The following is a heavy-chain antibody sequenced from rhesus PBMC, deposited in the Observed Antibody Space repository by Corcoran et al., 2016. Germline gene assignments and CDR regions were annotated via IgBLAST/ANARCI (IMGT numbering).Heavy chain of an antibody. CDR3: ARGGAAGRGFDY. V-gene: IGHV4-65*01. Sequence: QVQLQESGTGLVKPSETLSLTCAVSGGSGSRSNWLSWLRQPPGKGLEWIGYISGSSGSTKDKPPRKGRVTISTDASKNQLALTLSYVTAADTAVYYCARGGAAGRGFDYWGQGVLVTVSS. J-gene: IGHJ4*01. D-gene: IGHD6-13*01. CDR1: GGSGSRSNW. CDR2: ISGSSGST.